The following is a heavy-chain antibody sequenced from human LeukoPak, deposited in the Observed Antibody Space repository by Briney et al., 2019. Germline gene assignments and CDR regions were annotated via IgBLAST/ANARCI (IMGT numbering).Heavy chain of an antibody. J-gene: IGHJ4*02. Sequence: ASVKVSCKTFGYPFSDYYIHWIRQASGQGLESMGWIDPKNGDTKYAQRSQGRLTISMDTSIDTVYMELSSLRYDDTAVYYCARLSALWGQGTLVTVSS. V-gene: IGHV1-2*02. CDR1: GYPFSDYY. CDR3: ARLSAL. CDR2: IDPKNGDT.